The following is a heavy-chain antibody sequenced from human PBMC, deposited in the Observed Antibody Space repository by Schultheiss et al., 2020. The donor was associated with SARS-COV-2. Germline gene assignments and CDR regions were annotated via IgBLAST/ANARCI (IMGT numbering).Heavy chain of an antibody. CDR1: GFTFSSYA. CDR2: ISYDGSNK. Sequence: GGSLRLSCAASGFTFSSYAMHWVRQAPGKGLEWVAVISYDGSNKYYADSVKGRFTISRDNSKNTLYLQMNSLRAEDTAVYYCARHYYGSGIHTYYDYWGQGTLVTVSS. D-gene: IGHD3-10*01. CDR3: ARHYYGSGIHTYYDY. J-gene: IGHJ4*02. V-gene: IGHV3-30*01.